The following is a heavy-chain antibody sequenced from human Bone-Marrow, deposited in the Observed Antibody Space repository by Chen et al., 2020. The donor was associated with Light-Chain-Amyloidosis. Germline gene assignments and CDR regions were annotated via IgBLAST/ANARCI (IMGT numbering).Heavy chain of an antibody. Sequence: EVQLVQSGPAVKKPGEPLKISCQGSGYRATSYWIGGVRQLPGKGLEWMGIIYPGDSDARYSPSFQGQVTISVDKSTTTAYLQWSSLKASDTAIYYCAREVSRDHFDYWGQGTLVTVSS. CDR3: AREVSRDHFDY. V-gene: IGHV5-51*01. D-gene: IGHD2-2*01. CDR2: IYPGDSDA. J-gene: IGHJ4*02. CDR1: GYRATSYW.